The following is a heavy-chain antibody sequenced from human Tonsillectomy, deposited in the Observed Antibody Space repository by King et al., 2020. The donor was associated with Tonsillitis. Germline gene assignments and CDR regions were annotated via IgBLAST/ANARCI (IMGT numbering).Heavy chain of an antibody. CDR3: ATAHYCSGGSCYPYYYYGMDV. CDR1: GGTFSSYA. Sequence: VQLVQSGAEVKKPGSSVKVSCKASGGTFSSYAISWVRQAPGQGLEWMGRIIPILGIANYAQKFQGRVTITADKSTSTAYMELSSLRSEDTAVYYCATAHYCSGGSCYPYYYYGMDVWGQGTTVTVSS. V-gene: IGHV1-69*09. D-gene: IGHD2-15*01. CDR2: IIPILGIA. J-gene: IGHJ6*02.